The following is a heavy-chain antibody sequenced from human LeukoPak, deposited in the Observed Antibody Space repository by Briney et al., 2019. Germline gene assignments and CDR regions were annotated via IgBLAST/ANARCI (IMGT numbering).Heavy chain of an antibody. CDR1: GFTFRSYD. CDR2: LSGSGDST. D-gene: IGHD1-26*01. Sequence: GGSLRLSCAASGFTFRSYDMSWVRQAPGKGLEWVSTLSGSGDSTYYADSVKGRFTISRDNSKNTLFLQMNSMRAEDTAVYYCARVGPTYYFDYWGQGTLVTVSS. V-gene: IGHV3-23*01. J-gene: IGHJ4*02. CDR3: ARVGPTYYFDY.